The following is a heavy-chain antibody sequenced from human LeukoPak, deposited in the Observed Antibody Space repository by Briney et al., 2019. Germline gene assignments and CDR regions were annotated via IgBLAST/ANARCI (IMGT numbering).Heavy chain of an antibody. V-gene: IGHV3-23*01. D-gene: IGHD3-16*01. J-gene: IGHJ5*02. CDR3: AKDDNYIRFLS. CDR2: ITDSGNT. Sequence: GGSLRLSCAASGFTFSNYGMSWVRQAQGKGLEWVSAITDSGNTFYADSVKGRFTISRDNSKNTLYLQMNSLRAEDTAVYYCAKDDNYIRFLSWGQGTLVTVSS. CDR1: GFTFSNYG.